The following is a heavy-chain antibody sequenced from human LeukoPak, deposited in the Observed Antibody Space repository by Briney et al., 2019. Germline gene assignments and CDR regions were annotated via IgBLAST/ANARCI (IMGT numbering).Heavy chain of an antibody. D-gene: IGHD6-13*01. CDR2: IIPIFGTA. Sequence: SVKVSCKASGGTFSSYAFSWVRQAPGQGLEWMGGIIPIFGTANYAQKFQGRVTITADESTSTAYMELSSLRSEDTAVYYCARGKYSSSWHDYWGQGTLVTVSS. J-gene: IGHJ4*02. CDR1: GGTFSSYA. CDR3: ARGKYSSSWHDY. V-gene: IGHV1-69*13.